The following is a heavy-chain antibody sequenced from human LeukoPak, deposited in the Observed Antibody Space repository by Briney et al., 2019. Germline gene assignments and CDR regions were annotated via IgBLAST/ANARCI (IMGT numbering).Heavy chain of an antibody. CDR1: GFTFSSYA. D-gene: IGHD5-18*01. CDR2: ISGSGGST. CDR3: ARGGPDTAVGGIPFDY. Sequence: PGGSLRLSCAAPGFTFSSYAMSWVRQAPGKGLEWVSGISGSGGSTYHADSVKGRFTISRDSSKNTLYLQMNSLRDEDTAVYNCARGGPDTAVGGIPFDYWGQGTLVTVSS. V-gene: IGHV3-23*01. J-gene: IGHJ4*02.